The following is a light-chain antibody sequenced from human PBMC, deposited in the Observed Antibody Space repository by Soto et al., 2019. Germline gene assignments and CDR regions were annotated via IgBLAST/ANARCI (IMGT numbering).Light chain of an antibody. CDR2: EVS. V-gene: IGLV2-11*01. CDR3: SSYAGSNVV. J-gene: IGLJ2*01. Sequence: QSALTQPRSVSGSPGQSVAISCTGTSSDIGGYNYVSWYQQHPGKAPKLMIYEVSKRPSGVPDRFSGSKSGNTASLTVSGLQAEDEADYYCSSYAGSNVVFGGGTKVTVL. CDR1: SSDIGGYNY.